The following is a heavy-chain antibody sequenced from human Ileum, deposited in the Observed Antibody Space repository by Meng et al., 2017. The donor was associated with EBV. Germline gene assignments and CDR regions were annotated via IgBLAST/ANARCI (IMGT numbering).Heavy chain of an antibody. V-gene: IGHV4-30-2*06. CDR1: RASINGGGFS. Sequence: QLPPQVSAPGSVQPFQTLSLNRSLSRASINGGGFSWNWIRQSPGKGLEWIGYIYHTGGTYSNPYLRRRVTMSVDTSKNQFSLKLPSVTAADTAVYYCARASGGYTSGGCFDSWGQGTLVTVSS. J-gene: IGHJ4*02. CDR3: ARASGGYTSGGCFDS. D-gene: IGHD2-15*01. CDR2: IYHTGGT.